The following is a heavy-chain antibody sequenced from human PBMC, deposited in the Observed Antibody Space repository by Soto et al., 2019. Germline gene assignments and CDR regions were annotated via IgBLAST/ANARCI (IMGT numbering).Heavy chain of an antibody. Sequence: GSLRLSCAGSGFTFSGYAMTWVRQAPGKGLEWVSVISGSGSNTYYADSVKGRFTISRDDSKSTLYLQMNSLRAEDTAVYYCARDPSHSYYTLFYYFDYWGQGTLVTVSS. CDR2: ISGSGSNT. J-gene: IGHJ4*02. CDR3: ARDPSHSYYTLFYYFDY. V-gene: IGHV3-23*01. CDR1: GFTFSGYA. D-gene: IGHD1-26*01.